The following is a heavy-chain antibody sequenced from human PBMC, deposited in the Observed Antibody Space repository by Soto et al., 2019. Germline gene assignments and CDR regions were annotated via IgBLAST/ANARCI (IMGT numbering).Heavy chain of an antibody. J-gene: IGHJ4*02. CDR2: ISWNSGSI. V-gene: IGHV3-9*01. CDR1: GFTFDDYA. D-gene: IGHD2-15*01. CDR3: AKGYCSGGSCYYFDY. Sequence: GGSLRLSCAASGFTFDDYAMHWVRQAPGKGLEWVSGISWNSGSIGYADSVKGRFTISRDNAKNSLYLQMNSLRAEDTALYYCAKGYCSGGSCYYFDYWGQGTLVTVSS.